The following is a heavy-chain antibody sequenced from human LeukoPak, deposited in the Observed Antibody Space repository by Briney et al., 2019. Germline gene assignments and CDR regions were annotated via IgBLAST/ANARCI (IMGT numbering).Heavy chain of an antibody. CDR2: IYYSGST. V-gene: IGHV4-59*01. CDR1: GGSISSYY. J-gene: IGHJ5*02. D-gene: IGHD5-12*01. CDR3: ARVGWVSNVDIVATGVSWFDP. Sequence: TSETLSLTCTVSGGSISSYYWSWIRQPPGKGLEWIGYIYYSGSTNYNPSLKSRVTISVDTSKNQFSLKLSSVTAADTAVYYCARVGWVSNVDIVATGVSWFDPWGQGTLVTVSS.